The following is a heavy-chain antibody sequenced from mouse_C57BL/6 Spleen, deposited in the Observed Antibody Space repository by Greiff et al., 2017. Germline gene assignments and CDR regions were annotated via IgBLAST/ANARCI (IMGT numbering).Heavy chain of an antibody. V-gene: IGHV1-50*01. Sequence: VQLQQPGAELVKPGASVKLSCKASGYTFTSYWMQWVKQRPGQGLEWIGEIDPSDSYTNYNQKFKGKATLTVDTSSSTAYMQLSSLTSEDSAVYYCARRGGGGYAMDYWGQGTSVTVSS. J-gene: IGHJ4*01. CDR3: ARRGGGGYAMDY. CDR2: IDPSDSYT. CDR1: GYTFTSYW. D-gene: IGHD1-1*02.